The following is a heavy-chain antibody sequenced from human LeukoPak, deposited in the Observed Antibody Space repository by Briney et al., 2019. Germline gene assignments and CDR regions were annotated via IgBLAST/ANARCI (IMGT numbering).Heavy chain of an antibody. CDR2: IRGSSSAM. D-gene: IGHD3-9*01. J-gene: IGHJ4*02. Sequence: GGSLRLSCAASGFSFSEHSMNWVRQAPGKGLEWVSNIRGSSSAMNYADSVKGRFTISRDNAKNSLYLEMSSLRAEDTAVYYCARDRDWSFDYWGLGTLVYVSS. CDR3: ARDRDWSFDY. V-gene: IGHV3-48*04. CDR1: GFSFSEHS.